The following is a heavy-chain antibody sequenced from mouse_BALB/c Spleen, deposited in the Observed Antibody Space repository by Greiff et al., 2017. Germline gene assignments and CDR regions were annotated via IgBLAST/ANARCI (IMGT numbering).Heavy chain of an antibody. V-gene: IGHV1-87*01. CDR1: GYTFTSYW. D-gene: IGHD1-1*01. J-gene: IGHJ3*01. CDR3: ARSETTGRAWFAY. Sequence: QVQLQQSGAELARPGASVKLSCKASGYTFTSYWMQWVKQRPGQGLEWIGAIYPGDGDTRYTQKFKGKATLTADKSSSTAYMQLSSLASEDSAVYYCARSETTGRAWFAYWGQGTLVTVSA. CDR2: IYPGDGDT.